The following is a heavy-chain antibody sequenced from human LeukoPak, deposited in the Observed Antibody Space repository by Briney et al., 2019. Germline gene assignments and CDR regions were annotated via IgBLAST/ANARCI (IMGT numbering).Heavy chain of an antibody. CDR2: IDYSGST. D-gene: IGHD6-19*01. J-gene: IGHJ4*02. CDR3: AKISSSGWSDFDY. CDR1: GDSSSNSIYY. Sequence: PSETLSLTCTVSGDSSSNSIYYWGWIRQPPGKGPEWIGSIDYSGSTNYNPSLKSRVTISVDKSKNQFSLKLRSVTAADTAVYYCAKISSSGWSDFDYWGQGTLVTVSS. V-gene: IGHV4-39*07.